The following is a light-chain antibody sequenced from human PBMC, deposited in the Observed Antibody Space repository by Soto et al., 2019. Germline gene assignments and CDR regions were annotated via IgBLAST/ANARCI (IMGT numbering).Light chain of an antibody. CDR2: GAS. CDR3: QHYDISLFA. CDR1: QSVSSN. Sequence: EIALTQSPGTLSVSPGERATLSCRASQSVSSNLAWYQQKPGQAPRLLIYGASSRATGIPDRFSGSGFGTDFTLTISRLEPADFAVYYCQHYDISLFAFGPGTKVDIK. J-gene: IGKJ3*01. V-gene: IGKV3-20*01.